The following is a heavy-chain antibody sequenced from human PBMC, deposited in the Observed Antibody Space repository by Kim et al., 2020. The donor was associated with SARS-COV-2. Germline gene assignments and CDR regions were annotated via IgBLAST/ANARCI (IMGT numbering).Heavy chain of an antibody. CDR2: ISGSGGST. Sequence: GGSLRLSCAASGFTFSSYAMSWVRQAPGKGLEWVSAISGSGGSTYYADSVKGRFTISRDNSKNTLYLQMNSLRAEDTAVYYCAKDGDWFRVVPVENAFDIWGQGTMVTVSS. CDR3: AKDGDWFRVVPVENAFDI. J-gene: IGHJ3*02. D-gene: IGHD2-2*01. CDR1: GFTFSSYA. V-gene: IGHV3-23*01.